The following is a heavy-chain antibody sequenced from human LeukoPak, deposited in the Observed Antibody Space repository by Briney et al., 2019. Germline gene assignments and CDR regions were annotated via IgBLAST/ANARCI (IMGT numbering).Heavy chain of an antibody. CDR2: ISAYNGNT. D-gene: IGHD3-3*01. CDR3: ASSTDGDYDFWSGYFV. CDR1: GYTFTSYG. V-gene: IGHV1-18*01. Sequence: ASVKVSCKASGYTFTSYGISWVRQAPGQGLEWMGWISAYNGNTNYAQKLQGRVTITTDTSTSTAYMELRSLRSDDTAVYYCASSTDGDYDFWSGYFVWGQGTLVTVSS. J-gene: IGHJ4*02.